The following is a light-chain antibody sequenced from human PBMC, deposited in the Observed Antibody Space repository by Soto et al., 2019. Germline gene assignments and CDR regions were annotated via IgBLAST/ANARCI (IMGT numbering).Light chain of an antibody. V-gene: IGLV2-14*03. Sequence: QSALTQPASVSGSPGQSSTISCTGTSSDIVISNYVSWYHQHPGRAPPLIMHDVSHRPSGLSSRFFGSKSGNTASLTISGLQAEDEADYFCSSYTTSSPVVMFGGGTKLTVL. CDR2: DVS. CDR1: SSDIVISNY. CDR3: SSYTTSSPVVM. J-gene: IGLJ3*02.